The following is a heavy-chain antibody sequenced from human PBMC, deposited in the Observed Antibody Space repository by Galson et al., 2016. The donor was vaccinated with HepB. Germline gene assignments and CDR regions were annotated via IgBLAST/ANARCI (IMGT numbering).Heavy chain of an antibody. D-gene: IGHD2-21*01. CDR2: IYWDDDK. CDR3: AHMWRSDAFDI. CDR1: GFSLSSSGVG. V-gene: IGHV2-5*02. J-gene: IGHJ3*02. Sequence: PALVKPTQTLTLTCTFSGFSLSSSGVGVGWIRQPPGKALEWLALIYWDDDKRYSPSLKSRLTITKDTSKNQVVLTMTNMDPVDTATYYCAHMWRSDAFDIWGQGTMVTVSS.